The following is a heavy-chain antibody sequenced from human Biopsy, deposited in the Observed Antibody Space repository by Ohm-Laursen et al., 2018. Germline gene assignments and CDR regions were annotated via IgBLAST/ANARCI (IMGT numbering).Heavy chain of an antibody. V-gene: IGHV4-59*01. J-gene: IGHJ2*01. CDR3: ARDRGYYSDRTVPGYFDL. CDR2: VYYTGST. Sequence: TLSLTCTVSGDSISSYYWSWIRQPPGKGLEWIGYVYYTGSTDYDPSLQSRVTISVDTSKNHFSLRLRSVTPADTAIYYCARDRGYYSDRTVPGYFDLWGRGTLVTVSS. CDR1: GDSISSYY. D-gene: IGHD3-22*01.